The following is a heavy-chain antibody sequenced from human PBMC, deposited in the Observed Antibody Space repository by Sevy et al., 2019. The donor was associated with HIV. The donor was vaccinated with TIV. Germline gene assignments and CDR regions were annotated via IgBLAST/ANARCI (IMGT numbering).Heavy chain of an antibody. V-gene: IGHV5-51*01. D-gene: IGHD6-19*01. CDR2: IYPGDSDT. CDR1: GYSFTSYW. CDR3: ARHGLSVAGTYYYYMDV. J-gene: IGHJ6*03. Sequence: GESLKISCKGSGYSFTSYWIGWVRQMPGKGLGWMGIIYPGDSDTRYSPSFQGQVTISADKSISTAYLQWSSLKASDTAMYYCARHGLSVAGTYYYYMDVWGKGTTVTVSS.